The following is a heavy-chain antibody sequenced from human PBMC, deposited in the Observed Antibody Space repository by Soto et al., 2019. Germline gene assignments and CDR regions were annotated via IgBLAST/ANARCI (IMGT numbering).Heavy chain of an antibody. Sequence: EVQLMESGGGMVQPGGSLRLSCITSGFAFEKYWMTWVRQAPGKGPEWVANIDQDGTVKHYVDSVGGRFTVSRDKARNSLYLETSSLRVEDTALYYCARNRSPDTSTNYYDALDVWGQGTVVTVSS. CDR1: GFAFEKYW. J-gene: IGHJ3*01. V-gene: IGHV3-7*01. CDR3: ARNRSPDTSTNYYDALDV. CDR2: IDQDGTVK. D-gene: IGHD1-26*01.